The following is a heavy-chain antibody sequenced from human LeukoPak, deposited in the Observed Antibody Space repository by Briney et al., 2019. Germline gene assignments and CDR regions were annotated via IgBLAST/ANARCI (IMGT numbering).Heavy chain of an antibody. CDR2: IYYSGST. CDR1: GGSISSYY. CDR3: ARLCGGYSYGYVDY. D-gene: IGHD5-18*01. V-gene: IGHV4-59*08. Sequence: KPSETLSLTCTVSGGSISSYYWSWIRQPPGKGLEWIGYIYYSGSTNYNPPLKSRVTISVDTSKNQFSLKLSSVTAADTAVYYCARLCGGYSYGYVDYWGQGTLVTVSS. J-gene: IGHJ4*02.